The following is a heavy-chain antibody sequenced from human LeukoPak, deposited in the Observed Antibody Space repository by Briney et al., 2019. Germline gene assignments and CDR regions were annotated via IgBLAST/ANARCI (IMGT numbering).Heavy chain of an antibody. CDR3: ARDIGDYDFWSGYGMEV. D-gene: IGHD3-3*01. Sequence: ASVKVSCKASGYTFTAFYIYWVRQAPGQGLEWMAWINPNSGGTNYTQKFQGRVIMTSDTSIATAYMELSRLKSDDTAVYYCARDIGDYDFWSGYGMEVWGQGTTVTVSS. V-gene: IGHV1-2*02. CDR2: INPNSGGT. CDR1: GYTFTAFY. J-gene: IGHJ6*02.